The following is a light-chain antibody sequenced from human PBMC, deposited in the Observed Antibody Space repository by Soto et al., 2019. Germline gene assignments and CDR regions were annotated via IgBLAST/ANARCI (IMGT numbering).Light chain of an antibody. Sequence: EIVLTQSPGTGSCPPWGGGSLSFMASQSLSSSFVAWYQQKPGQAPRLLIYSSSNRGTGIPDRFSGSGSGRNFTLTISRLEPADFAVDYCHQYGRSPLTFGGGTKVDIK. V-gene: IGKV3-20*01. CDR3: HQYGRSPLT. CDR2: SSS. J-gene: IGKJ4*01. CDR1: QSLSSSF.